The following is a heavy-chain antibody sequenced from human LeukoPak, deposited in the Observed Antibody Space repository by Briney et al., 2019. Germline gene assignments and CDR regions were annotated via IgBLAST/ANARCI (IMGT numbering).Heavy chain of an antibody. CDR1: GGSFNSSTYY. Sequence: TSETLSLTCTVSGGSFNSSTYYWGWVRQAPGKGLEWIGEIYHSGSTNYNPSLKSRVTISVDKSKNQFSLKLNSVTAADTAVYYCARDWDYDSSGSLAFDIWGQGTMVTVSS. J-gene: IGHJ3*02. CDR3: ARDWDYDSSGSLAFDI. CDR2: IYHSGST. V-gene: IGHV4-39*07. D-gene: IGHD3-22*01.